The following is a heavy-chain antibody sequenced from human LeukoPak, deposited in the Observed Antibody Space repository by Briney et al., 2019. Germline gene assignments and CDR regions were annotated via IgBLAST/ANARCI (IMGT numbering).Heavy chain of an antibody. J-gene: IGHJ1*01. CDR2: ISGSGGST. Sequence: GGSLRLSCAASGFSFSNYAMNWVRQAPGKGLEWVSVISGSGGSTYYADSVKGRVTISRDNSKNTLYLEMNSLRAEDTAVYYCAKEHYDSSGYYYRYFQHWGQGTLVSVSS. CDR3: AKEHYDSSGYYYRYFQH. CDR1: GFSFSNYA. V-gene: IGHV3-23*01. D-gene: IGHD3-22*01.